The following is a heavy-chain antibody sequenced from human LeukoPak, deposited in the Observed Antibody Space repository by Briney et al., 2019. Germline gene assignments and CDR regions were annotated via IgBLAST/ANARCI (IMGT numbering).Heavy chain of an antibody. CDR2: INIKNGDT. Sequence: ASVNVSCKTSGYIFETYGVSWVRQAPGQGLEWMGWINIKNGDTYFAQKFQGRVTLTTDTSTSTAFMELRSLRSDDSAVYYCARDQSYGDYDYWGQGTLVTVSS. V-gene: IGHV1-18*01. J-gene: IGHJ4*02. CDR3: ARDQSYGDYDY. D-gene: IGHD4-17*01. CDR1: GYIFETYG.